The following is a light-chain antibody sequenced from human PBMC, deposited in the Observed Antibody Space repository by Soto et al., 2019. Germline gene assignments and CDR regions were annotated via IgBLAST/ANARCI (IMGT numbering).Light chain of an antibody. V-gene: IGKV1-9*01. CDR2: AS. CDR1: RDINNF. CDR3: QQFTSWT. J-gene: IGKJ1*01. Sequence: DIPLTQSPSSLFASVGDTVTITCRATRDINNFLAWYQERPGKAPKLLIYASTLHSGVPPRFRGSGTGTDFTLTISGLQPEDFGTYYCQQFTSWTFGPGTLVDVK.